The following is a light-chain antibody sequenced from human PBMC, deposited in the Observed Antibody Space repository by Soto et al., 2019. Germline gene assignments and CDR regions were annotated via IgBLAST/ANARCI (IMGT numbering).Light chain of an antibody. CDR3: LQRSNWPYT. Sequence: EIVLTQSPATLSLSPGARATLSCRASQSVSTFLAWYQQKPGQAPRLLIYDASNRATCIPARFSGSGSGTDFTLVISSLEPEDFAVYYCLQRSNWPYTFGQGTSLEIK. CDR2: DAS. CDR1: QSVSTF. J-gene: IGKJ2*01. V-gene: IGKV3-11*01.